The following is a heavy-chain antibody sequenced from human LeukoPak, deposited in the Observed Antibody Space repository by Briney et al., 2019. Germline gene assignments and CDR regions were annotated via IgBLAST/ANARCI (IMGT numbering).Heavy chain of an antibody. Sequence: SETLSLTCTVSGGSISSYYWSWIRQPPGKGLEWIGYIYYSGSTNYNPSLTSRVTISVDTSKNQFSLKLSSVTAADTAVYYCARVLSARFDYWGQGTLVTVSS. V-gene: IGHV4-59*01. CDR3: ARVLSARFDY. CDR2: IYYSGST. CDR1: GGSISSYY. D-gene: IGHD3-3*01. J-gene: IGHJ4*02.